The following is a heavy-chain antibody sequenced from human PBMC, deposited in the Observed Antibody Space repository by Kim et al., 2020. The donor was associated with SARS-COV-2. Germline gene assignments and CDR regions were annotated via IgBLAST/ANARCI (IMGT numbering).Heavy chain of an antibody. CDR3: ARVGVWGSSYSSSWYYYYGMDV. Sequence: SQTLSLTCAISGDSVSSNSAAWNWIRQSPSRGLEWLGRTYYRSKWYNDYAVSVKSRITINPDTSKNQFSLQLNSVTPEDTAVYYCARVGVWGSSYSSSWYYYYGMDVWGQGTTVTVSS. CDR1: GDSVSSNSAA. D-gene: IGHD6-13*01. J-gene: IGHJ6*02. CDR2: TYYRSKWYN. V-gene: IGHV6-1*01.